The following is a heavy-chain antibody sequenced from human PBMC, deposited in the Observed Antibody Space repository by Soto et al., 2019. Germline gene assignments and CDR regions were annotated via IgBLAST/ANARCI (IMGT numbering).Heavy chain of an antibody. V-gene: IGHV3-30-3*01. CDR2: ISYDGSNK. Sequence: ESGGGVVQPGRSLRLSCAASGFTFSSYAMHWVRQAPGKGLEWVAVISYDGSNKYYADSVKGRFTISRDNSKNTLYLQMNSLRAEDTAVYYCARGEVQLWGYFDYWGQGTLVTVSS. CDR3: ARGEVQLWGYFDY. CDR1: GFTFSSYA. D-gene: IGHD5-18*01. J-gene: IGHJ4*02.